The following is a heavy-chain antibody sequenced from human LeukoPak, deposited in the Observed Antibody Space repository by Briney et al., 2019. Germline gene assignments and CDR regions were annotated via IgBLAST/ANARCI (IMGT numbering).Heavy chain of an antibody. V-gene: IGHV4-39*07. CDR3: ARDSIRTPDYYDSSGSDAFDI. CDR2: IYYSGST. Sequence: TSETLSLTCTVSGGSISSSSYYWGWIRQPPGKGLEWIGSIYYSGSTYYNPSLKSRVTISVDTSKNQFSLKLSSVTAADTAVYYCARDSIRTPDYYDSSGSDAFDIWSQGTMVTVSS. CDR1: GGSISSSSYY. J-gene: IGHJ3*02. D-gene: IGHD3-22*01.